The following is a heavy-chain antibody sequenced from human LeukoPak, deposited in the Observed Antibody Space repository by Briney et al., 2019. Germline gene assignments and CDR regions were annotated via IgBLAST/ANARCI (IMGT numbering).Heavy chain of an antibody. CDR2: ILHDGTNK. D-gene: IGHD3-10*01. Sequence: GRSLRLSCAASRFTFSNYALHWVRQAPGKGLEWVAVILHDGTNKYADSVKGRFTISRDNSKNTLYLQMNSLRAEDTAVYYCARGLMLRGVADYWGQGTLVTVSS. V-gene: IGHV3-30*04. J-gene: IGHJ4*02. CDR1: RFTFSNYA. CDR3: ARGLMLRGVADY.